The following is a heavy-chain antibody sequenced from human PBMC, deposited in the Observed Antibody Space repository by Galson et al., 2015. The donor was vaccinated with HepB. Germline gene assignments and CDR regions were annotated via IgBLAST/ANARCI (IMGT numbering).Heavy chain of an antibody. J-gene: IGHJ4*02. CDR3: AKEDRDGYNSDY. V-gene: IGHV3-30*18. CDR2: ISYDGSNK. Sequence: WVRQAPGKGLEWVAVISYDGSNKYYADSVKGRFTISRDNSKNTLYLQMNSLRAEDTAVYYCAKEDRDGYNSDYWGQGTLVTVSS. D-gene: IGHD5-24*01.